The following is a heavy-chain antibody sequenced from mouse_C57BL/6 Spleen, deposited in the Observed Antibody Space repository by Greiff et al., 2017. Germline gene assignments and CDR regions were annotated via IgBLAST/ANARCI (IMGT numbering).Heavy chain of an antibody. Sequence: QVQLKQSGPELVKPGASVKLSCKASGYTFTSYDINWVKQRPGQGLEWIGWIYPRDGSTKYHEKFKGKATLTVDTSSSTAYMELHSLTSEDSAVYFCASHYYDYRYAMDYWGQGTSVTVSS. CDR3: ASHYYDYRYAMDY. V-gene: IGHV1-85*01. CDR1: GYTFTSYD. D-gene: IGHD2-4*01. CDR2: IYPRDGST. J-gene: IGHJ4*01.